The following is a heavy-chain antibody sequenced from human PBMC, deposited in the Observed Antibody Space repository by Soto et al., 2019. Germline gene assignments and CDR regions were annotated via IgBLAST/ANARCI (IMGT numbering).Heavy chain of an antibody. CDR3: VRDLDGSGSYYTDY. J-gene: IGHJ4*02. Sequence: GASVKVSCKASGYNFINYGITWVRQAPGQGLEWMGWISVHNGNIKYAQKLQGRVTMTTDTSTSTAYMELRSLRSDDTAVYYCVRDLDGSGSYYTDYWGPGTVVTVS. CDR2: ISVHNGNI. D-gene: IGHD3-10*01. CDR1: GYNFINYG. V-gene: IGHV1-18*01.